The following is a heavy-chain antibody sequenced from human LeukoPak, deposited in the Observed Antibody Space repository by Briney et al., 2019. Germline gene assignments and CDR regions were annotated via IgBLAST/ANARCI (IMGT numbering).Heavy chain of an antibody. J-gene: IGHJ4*02. CDR3: AREVWYGDKGGFDY. CDR1: GGSISSYY. V-gene: IGHV4-59*01. CDR2: IYYSGST. D-gene: IGHD4-17*01. Sequence: SETLSLTCTVSGGSISSYYWSWIRQPPGKGLEWIGYIYYSGSTNYNPSLKSRVTISVDTSKNQFSLKLSSVTAADAAVHYCAREVWYGDKGGFDYWGQGTLVTVSS.